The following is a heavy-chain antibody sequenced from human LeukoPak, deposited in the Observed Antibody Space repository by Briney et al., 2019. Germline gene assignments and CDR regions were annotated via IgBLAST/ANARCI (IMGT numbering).Heavy chain of an antibody. V-gene: IGHV1-18*01. D-gene: IGHD5-12*01. CDR3: ARAADIEATLRVC. J-gene: IGHJ4*02. Sequence: GASVKVSCKGAGYTFTISGISLVRHAPGQGLEWMGWISAYNGNTNYAQKLQGRVTMTTDTSTSTAYMELRSLRSDDTAVYYCARAADIEATLRVCWGQRTLVTVSS. CDR2: ISAYNGNT. CDR1: GYTFTISG.